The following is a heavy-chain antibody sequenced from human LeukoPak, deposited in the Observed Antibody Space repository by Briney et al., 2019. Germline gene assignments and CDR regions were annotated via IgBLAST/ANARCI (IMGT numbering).Heavy chain of an antibody. CDR3: ARRSPPY. Sequence: GGSLRLSCTVSGFTVNSNDMNWVRQAPGKGLEWVSLIYISGITKYADSVRGRFTISRDTSKNTLYLQMNSLRAEDTAVYYCARRSPPYWGQGTLVTVSS. D-gene: IGHD3-10*01. CDR1: GFTVNSND. V-gene: IGHV3-66*01. CDR2: IYISGIT. J-gene: IGHJ4*02.